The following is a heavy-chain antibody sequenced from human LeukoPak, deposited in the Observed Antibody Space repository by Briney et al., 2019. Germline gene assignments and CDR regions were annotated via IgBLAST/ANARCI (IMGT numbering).Heavy chain of an antibody. Sequence: GGSLRLSCAASGFTFSSYSMNWVRQAPGKGLEWVSSISSSSSYIYYADSAKGRFTISRDNAKNSLYLQMNSLRAEDTAVYYCARERLPSSFDYWGQGTLVTVSS. J-gene: IGHJ4*02. CDR2: ISSSSSYI. CDR3: ARERLPSSFDY. CDR1: GFTFSSYS. V-gene: IGHV3-21*01.